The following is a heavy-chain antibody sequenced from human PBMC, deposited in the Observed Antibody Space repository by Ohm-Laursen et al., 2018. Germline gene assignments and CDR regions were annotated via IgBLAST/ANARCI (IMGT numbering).Heavy chain of an antibody. V-gene: IGHV3-9*01. Sequence: SLRLSCAASGFTFDDYAMHWVRQAPGKGLEWVSGISWNGDTIDYADSVKGRFTISRDNAKNSLYLQMNNLRTEDTALYYCARTFMTGYYHEFDYWGQGTLVTVSS. D-gene: IGHD3-9*01. J-gene: IGHJ4*02. CDR2: ISWNGDTI. CDR1: GFTFDDYA. CDR3: ARTFMTGYYHEFDY.